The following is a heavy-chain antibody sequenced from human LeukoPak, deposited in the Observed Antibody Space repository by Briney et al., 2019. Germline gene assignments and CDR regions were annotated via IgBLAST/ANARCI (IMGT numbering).Heavy chain of an antibody. CDR1: GGSISSYY. D-gene: IGHD6-13*01. J-gene: IGHJ4*02. CDR3: ARSYSSSWSYFDY. Sequence: SETLSLTCTVSGGSISSYYWGWIRQPPGKGLEWIGSIYYSGSTYYNPSLKSRVTISVDTSKNQFSLKLSSVTAADTAVYYCARSYSSSWSYFDYWGQGTLVTVSS. CDR2: IYYSGST. V-gene: IGHV4-39*01.